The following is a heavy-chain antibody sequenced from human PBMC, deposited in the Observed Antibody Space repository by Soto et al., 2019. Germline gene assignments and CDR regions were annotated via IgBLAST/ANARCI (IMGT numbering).Heavy chain of an antibody. Sequence: PPETLSLTCTVSGGSISSSSYYWGWIRQPPGKGLEWIGSIYYSGSTYYNPSLKSRVTISVDTSKNQFSLKLSSVTAADTAVYYCARRGSSSWYGYWGQGTLVTVS. CDR1: GGSISSSSYY. V-gene: IGHV4-39*01. D-gene: IGHD6-13*01. CDR2: IYYSGST. J-gene: IGHJ4*02. CDR3: ARRGSSSWYGY.